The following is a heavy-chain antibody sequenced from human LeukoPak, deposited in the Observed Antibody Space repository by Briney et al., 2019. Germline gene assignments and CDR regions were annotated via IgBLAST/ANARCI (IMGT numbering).Heavy chain of an antibody. CDR1: GFSVRDFW. CDR3: VRGGWELDY. Sequence: GGSLRLSCAASGFSVRDFWMAWVRQAPGKGLEWVAHIKEDRTADYYVDSVKGRFTISKDDGKNSLHLQMNSLRVEDTAVYYCVRGGWELDYWGQGTLVTVSS. D-gene: IGHD4-23*01. CDR2: IKEDRTAD. V-gene: IGHV3-7*01. J-gene: IGHJ4*02.